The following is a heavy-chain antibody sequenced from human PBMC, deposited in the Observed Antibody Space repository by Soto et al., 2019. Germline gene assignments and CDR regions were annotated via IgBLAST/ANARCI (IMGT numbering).Heavy chain of an antibody. J-gene: IGHJ3*02. V-gene: IGHV3-30*18. D-gene: IGHD4-17*01. CDR2: ISYDGSNK. CDR3: AKLSYGDYDAFDI. CDR1: GFTFSSYG. Sequence: GGSLRLSCAASGFTFSSYGMHWVRQAPGKGLEWVAGISYDGSNKYYADSVKGRFTISRDNSKNTLYLQMNSLRAEDTAVYYCAKLSYGDYDAFDIWGQGTMVTVSS.